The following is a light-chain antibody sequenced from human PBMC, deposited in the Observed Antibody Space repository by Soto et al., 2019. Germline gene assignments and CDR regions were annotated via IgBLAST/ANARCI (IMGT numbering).Light chain of an antibody. Sequence: EIVLTQSPGTLSLSPGERATLSCRASQSVSSSYLAWYQQKPGQAPRLLIYGASSRATGIPDRFSGSGSGRDFTLPISRLEPEDFAVYYCQQYGSSPPTFGQGTKVEIK. CDR2: GAS. V-gene: IGKV3-20*01. CDR3: QQYGSSPPT. CDR1: QSVSSSY. J-gene: IGKJ1*01.